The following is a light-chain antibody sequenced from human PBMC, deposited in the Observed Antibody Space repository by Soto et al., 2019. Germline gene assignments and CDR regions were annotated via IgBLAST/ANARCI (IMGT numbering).Light chain of an antibody. Sequence: EIVLTQSPGTLSLSPGERATLSCRASQSVSSSYLAWYQQKPGQAPMPLIYGASSRATGIPDRFSGSGSGTDFTLTISRLEPEDFAVYYCQQYGSSPYTFGQGTKLEIK. V-gene: IGKV3-20*01. CDR1: QSVSSSY. J-gene: IGKJ2*01. CDR2: GAS. CDR3: QQYGSSPYT.